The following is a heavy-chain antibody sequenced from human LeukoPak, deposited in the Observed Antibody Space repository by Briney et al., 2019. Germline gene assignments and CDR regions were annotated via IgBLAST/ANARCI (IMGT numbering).Heavy chain of an antibody. J-gene: IGHJ4*02. D-gene: IGHD6-13*01. V-gene: IGHV3-30*02. CDR1: GFTFSSYG. CDR2: IRYDGSNK. Sequence: QPGGSLRLSCAASGFTFSSYGMHWVRQAPGKGLEWVAFIRYDGSNKYYADSVKGRFTISRDNSKNTLYLQMNSLRAEDTAVYYCAKDRNGIAAAGTIFDYWGQGTLVTVSS. CDR3: AKDRNGIAAAGTIFDY.